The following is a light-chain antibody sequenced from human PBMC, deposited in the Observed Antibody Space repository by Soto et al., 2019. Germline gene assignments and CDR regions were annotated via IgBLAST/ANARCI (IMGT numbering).Light chain of an antibody. CDR2: DVS. CDR3: SSYTSSSTLYV. CDR1: NNEVGGYNY. Sequence: QSVLTQPASVSGSPEQSITISCTGTNNEVGGYNYVSWYQQHPGKAPKLMIYDVSNRPSGVSNRFSGSESGNTASPTISGLQAEDEADYYCSSYTSSSTLYVFGTGTKVTVL. V-gene: IGLV2-14*01. J-gene: IGLJ1*01.